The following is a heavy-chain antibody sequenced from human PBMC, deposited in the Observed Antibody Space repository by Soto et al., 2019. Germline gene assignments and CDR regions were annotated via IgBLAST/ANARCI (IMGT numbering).Heavy chain of an antibody. Sequence: PSETLSLTCAVYGGSFSGYYWSWIRQPPGKGLEWIGEINHSGSTNYNPSLKSRVTISVDTSKNQFSLKLSSVTAADTAVYYCARGLAVSDGGFDDWGQGTLVTVSS. J-gene: IGHJ4*02. CDR2: INHSGST. CDR1: GGSFSGYY. CDR3: ARGLAVSDGGFDD. D-gene: IGHD5-18*01. V-gene: IGHV4-34*01.